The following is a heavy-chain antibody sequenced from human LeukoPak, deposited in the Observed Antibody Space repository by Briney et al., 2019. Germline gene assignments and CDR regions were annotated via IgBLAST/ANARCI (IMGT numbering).Heavy chain of an antibody. Sequence: PSETLSLTCTVSGGSISSYYWNWIRQPPGKGLEWIGYVYYSGSTDYNPSLKSRVTISVDTSKNQFSLRLTSVTTAGTAVYYCARQGRMLVSASLREFDYWGQGALVTVSS. V-gene: IGHV4-59*08. CDR2: VYYSGST. CDR3: ARQGRMLVSASLREFDY. CDR1: GGSISSYY. J-gene: IGHJ4*02. D-gene: IGHD2-15*01.